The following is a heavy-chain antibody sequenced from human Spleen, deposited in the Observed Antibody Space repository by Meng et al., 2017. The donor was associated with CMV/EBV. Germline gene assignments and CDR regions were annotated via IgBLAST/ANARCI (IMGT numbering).Heavy chain of an antibody. Sequence: ASVKVSCKASGYTFTSYYMHWVRQAPGQGLEWMGIINPSGGSTSYAQKFQGRVTMTRDTSTSTVYMELSSLRSEDTAAYYCARDRSDFWSGYSLGYYYYGMDVWGQGTTVTVSS. V-gene: IGHV1-46*01. CDR1: GYTFTSYY. D-gene: IGHD3-3*01. CDR2: INPSGGST. J-gene: IGHJ6*02. CDR3: ARDRSDFWSGYSLGYYYYGMDV.